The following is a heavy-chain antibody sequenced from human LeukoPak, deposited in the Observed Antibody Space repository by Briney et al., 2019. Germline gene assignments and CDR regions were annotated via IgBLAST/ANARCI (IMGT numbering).Heavy chain of an antibody. CDR3: AKGPLRGTAAAIDY. Sequence: PGGSLRLSCAASGFPFSTYDMHWVRQAPGKGLEWVAVISYDGRNKHYPDSVKGRFTISRDISTDTLWLQMDSLRTEDTAVYYCAKGPLRGTAAAIDYWGQGTLVTVSS. D-gene: IGHD2-2*01. V-gene: IGHV3-30*18. CDR1: GFPFSTYD. CDR2: ISYDGRNK. J-gene: IGHJ4*02.